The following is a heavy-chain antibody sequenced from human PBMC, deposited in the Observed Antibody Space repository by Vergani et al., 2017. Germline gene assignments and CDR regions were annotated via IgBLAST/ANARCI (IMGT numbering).Heavy chain of an antibody. CDR1: GGSISSGGYY. V-gene: IGHV4-31*03. J-gene: IGHJ4*02. CDR3: ARDTSVGGFDY. Sequence: QVQLQESGPGLVKPSQTLSLTCTVSGGSISSGGYYWSWIRQHPGKGLEWIGYFYYSGSTYYNPSLRSRVTILVDTSKNQFSLKLSSVTAADTAVYYCARDTSVGGFDYWGQGTLVTVSS. CDR2: FYYSGST. D-gene: IGHD2-15*01.